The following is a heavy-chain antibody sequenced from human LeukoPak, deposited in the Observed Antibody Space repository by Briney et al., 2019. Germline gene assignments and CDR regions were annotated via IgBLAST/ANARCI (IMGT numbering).Heavy chain of an antibody. CDR3: VRDVWGDRDGFFEY. V-gene: IGHV3-74*01. CDR1: GFPFNSYW. CDR2: VNNDGRST. Sequence: PGESLRLSCAVSGFPFNSYWMHWVRQAPRKGLVWVSRVNNDGRSTSYLASVKGRFTMSRDNAMNMVHLQMNSLSAEDTAIYYCVRDVWGDRDGFFEYWGQGTLVTVSS. J-gene: IGHJ4*02. D-gene: IGHD5-24*01.